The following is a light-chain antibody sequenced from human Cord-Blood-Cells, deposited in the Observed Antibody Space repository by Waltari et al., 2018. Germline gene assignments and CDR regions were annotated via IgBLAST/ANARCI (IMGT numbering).Light chain of an antibody. CDR1: SSDVGGYNY. V-gene: IGLV2-14*01. CDR2: DVS. J-gene: IGLJ1*01. CDR3: SSYTSSSSPFV. Sequence: QSALTQPASVSGSPGPSIPISCTGTSSDVGGYNYVSWYQQHPGKAPKLMIYDVSNRPSGVSNRFSGSKSGNTASLTISGLQAEDEADYYCSSYTSSSSPFVFGTGTKVTVL.